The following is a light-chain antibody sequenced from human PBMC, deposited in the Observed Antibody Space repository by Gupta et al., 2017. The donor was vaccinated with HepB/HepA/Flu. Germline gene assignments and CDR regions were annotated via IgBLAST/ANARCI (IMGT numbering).Light chain of an antibody. CDR2: DAS. CDR1: QGISSA. V-gene: IGKV1D-13*01. CDR3: QQFYNGVT. Sequence: AIQLTQPPSSLSASVGDRVTITCRASQGISSALAWYQQKPGKPPKLLIFDASSLESEVSSRFSGSGSGTDFTLTISSLQPEDFATYYCQQFYNGVTFGGGTKVEIK. J-gene: IGKJ4*01.